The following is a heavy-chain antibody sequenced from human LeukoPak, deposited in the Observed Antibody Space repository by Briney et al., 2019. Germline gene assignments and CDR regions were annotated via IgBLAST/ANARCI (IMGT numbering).Heavy chain of an antibody. D-gene: IGHD6-13*01. J-gene: IGHJ3*02. CDR2: IYSGGST. Sequence: GGSLRLSCAASGFTVSSNYMSWVRQAPGKGLEWVSIIYSGGSTYYADSVKGRFTISRDNSKNTLYLQMNSLRAGDTAVYYCAKDVAAAAGREAFDIWGQGTMVTVSS. V-gene: IGHV3-53*01. CDR3: AKDVAAAAGREAFDI. CDR1: GFTVSSNY.